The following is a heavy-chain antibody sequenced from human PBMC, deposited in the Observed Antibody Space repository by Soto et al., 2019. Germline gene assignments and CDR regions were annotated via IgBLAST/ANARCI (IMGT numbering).Heavy chain of an antibody. J-gene: IGHJ4*02. D-gene: IGHD4-17*01. CDR1: GFTFSNAW. Sequence: EVQLVESGGGLVKPGGSLRLSCAASGFTFSNAWMSWVRQAPGKGLEWVGRIKSKTDGGTTDYAAPVKGRFTISRDDSKNTLYLQMNSLKADDTAVYYCPAGDYGDSFDYWGQGTLVTVSS. CDR2: IKSKTDGGTT. CDR3: PAGDYGDSFDY. V-gene: IGHV3-15*01.